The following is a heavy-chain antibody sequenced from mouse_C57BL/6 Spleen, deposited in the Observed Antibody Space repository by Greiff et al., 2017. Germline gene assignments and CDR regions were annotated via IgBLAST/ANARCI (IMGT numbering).Heavy chain of an antibody. CDR3: ARGVTGYFDY. D-gene: IGHD2-1*01. V-gene: IGHV1-69*01. CDR2: IDPSDSYT. Sequence: QVQLQQPGAELVMPGASVKLSCKASGYTFTSYWMHWVKQRPGQGLEWIGEIDPSDSYTNYTQKFKGKFTLTVDKSSSTAYMQLSSLTSEDSAVYYCARGVTGYFDYWGQGTTLTVSS. J-gene: IGHJ2*01. CDR1: GYTFTSYW.